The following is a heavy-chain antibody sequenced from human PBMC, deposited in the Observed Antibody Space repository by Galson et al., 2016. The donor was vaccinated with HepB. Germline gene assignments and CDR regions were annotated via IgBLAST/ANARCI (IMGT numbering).Heavy chain of an antibody. J-gene: IGHJ4*02. Sequence: SLRLSCAASGFTFSIYAMHWVRQAPGNGLEWVTIISYDGSNEYYADSVKGRVTVSRDNSKNTMYLQMNIRRPEDTAIYSCARPIDFGGGSPDCNYWGQGTLVTVSS. V-gene: IGHV3-30*04. CDR2: ISYDGSNE. D-gene: IGHD3-16*01. CDR3: ARPIDFGGGSPDCNY. CDR1: GFTFSIYA.